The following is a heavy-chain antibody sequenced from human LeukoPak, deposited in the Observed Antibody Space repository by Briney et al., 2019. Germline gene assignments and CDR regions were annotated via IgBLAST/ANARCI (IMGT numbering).Heavy chain of an antibody. V-gene: IGHV3-23*01. CDR1: GFTFSSNP. J-gene: IGHJ4*02. D-gene: IGHD1-1*01. Sequence: GGSLRLPCAGSGFTFSSNPLSWVRQAPGKGLEWVSAINPSGGNTYYADSVRGRFTISRDNSKNTLYLQMNTLRAEDTAVYYCATTKQARRYFDYWGQGTLVTVSS. CDR2: INPSGGNT. CDR3: ATTKQARRYFDY.